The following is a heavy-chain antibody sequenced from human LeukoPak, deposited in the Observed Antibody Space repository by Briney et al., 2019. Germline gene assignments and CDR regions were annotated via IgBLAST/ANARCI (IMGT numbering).Heavy chain of an antibody. J-gene: IGHJ6*03. CDR3: ARGPQVVANGYYYYYMDV. V-gene: IGHV1-2*02. Sequence: ASVKVSCKASGYTFTGYYMHWVRQAPGQGLEWMGWINPNSGGTNYAQKFQGRVTMTRDTSISTAHMELSRLRSDDTAVYYCARGPQVVANGYYYYYMDVWGKGTTVTVSS. CDR2: INPNSGGT. CDR1: GYTFTGYY. D-gene: IGHD2-2*01.